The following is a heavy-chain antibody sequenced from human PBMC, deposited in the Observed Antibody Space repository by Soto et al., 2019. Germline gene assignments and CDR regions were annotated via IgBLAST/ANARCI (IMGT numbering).Heavy chain of an antibody. CDR3: VKDNTAAAGTLDY. CDR2: ISSNGGST. CDR1: GFTFSSYA. J-gene: IGHJ4*02. V-gene: IGHV3-64D*08. D-gene: IGHD6-13*01. Sequence: GGSLRVSWSASGFTFSSYAMHWVRQAPGKGLEYVSAISSNGGSTYYADSVKGRFTISRDNSKNTLYLQMSSLRAEDTAVYYCVKDNTAAAGTLDYWGQGTLVTVSS.